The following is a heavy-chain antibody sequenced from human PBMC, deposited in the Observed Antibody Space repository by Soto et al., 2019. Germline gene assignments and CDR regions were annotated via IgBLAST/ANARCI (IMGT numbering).Heavy chain of an antibody. D-gene: IGHD7-27*01. Sequence: EVQLLESGGGLVQPGGSLRLSCAASGFTFSIYGMTWVRQAPGKGLEWVSGIADTTYYADSVKGRFTISRDNSKNTLYLQMNRLRAEETSVHYCAKNGDNRQYDSWGQGTLVTVSS. J-gene: IGHJ4*02. V-gene: IGHV3-23*01. CDR1: GFTFSIYG. CDR2: IADTT. CDR3: AKNGDNRQYDS.